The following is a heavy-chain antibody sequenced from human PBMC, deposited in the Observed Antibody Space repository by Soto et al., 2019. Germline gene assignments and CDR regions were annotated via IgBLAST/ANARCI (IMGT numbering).Heavy chain of an antibody. V-gene: IGHV4-39*07. CDR3: ARGGGNYYYYYGMDV. D-gene: IGHD2-15*01. CDR1: GGSISSSSYY. J-gene: IGHJ6*02. CDR2: INHSGST. Sequence: SETLSLTCTVSGGSISSSSYYWGWIRQPPGKGLEWIGEINHSGSTNYNPSLKSRVTISVDTSKNQFSLKLTSVTAADTAVYYCARGGGNYYYYYGMDVWGQGTTVTVSS.